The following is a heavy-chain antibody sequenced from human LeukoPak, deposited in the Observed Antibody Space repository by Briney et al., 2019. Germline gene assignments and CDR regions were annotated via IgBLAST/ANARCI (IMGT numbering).Heavy chain of an antibody. D-gene: IGHD2-2*01. CDR1: GGSITSYY. Sequence: PSETLSLTCAVSGGSITSYYWSWIRQPPGKGPEWIGYIYYSGSTNYNPSLKSRVTISVDTSKNQFSLKLSSVTATDTAVYYCARRGYCNSASCYVDYWGQGTLVTVSS. J-gene: IGHJ4*02. CDR3: ARRGYCNSASCYVDY. V-gene: IGHV4-59*08. CDR2: IYYSGST.